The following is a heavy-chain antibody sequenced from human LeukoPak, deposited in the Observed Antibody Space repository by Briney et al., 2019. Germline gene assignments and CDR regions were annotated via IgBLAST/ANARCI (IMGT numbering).Heavy chain of an antibody. Sequence: ASVKVSCMASGYSFTSNYIHWVRQAPGQGLEWMGMIYPRDGSTSYAQKFQGRVTVTRDTSTSTVHMELSGLRSEDTAVYYCARDREAFDYWGQGTLVTVSS. V-gene: IGHV1-46*01. CDR3: ARDREAFDY. CDR1: GYSFTSNY. J-gene: IGHJ4*02. CDR2: IYPRDGST.